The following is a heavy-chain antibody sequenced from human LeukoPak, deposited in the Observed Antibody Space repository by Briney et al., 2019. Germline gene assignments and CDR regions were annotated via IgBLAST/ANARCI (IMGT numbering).Heavy chain of an antibody. J-gene: IGHJ4*02. D-gene: IGHD3-10*01. V-gene: IGHV7-4-1*02. Sequence: ASVKVSCKASGYTFTSYAMNWVRQAPGQGLEWMGWINTNTGNPTYAQGFTGRFVFSLDTSVSTAYLQISSLKAEDTAVYYCAREEEYYGSGSYPNHFDYWGQGTLVTVSA. CDR2: INTNTGNP. CDR1: GYTFTSYA. CDR3: AREEEYYGSGSYPNHFDY.